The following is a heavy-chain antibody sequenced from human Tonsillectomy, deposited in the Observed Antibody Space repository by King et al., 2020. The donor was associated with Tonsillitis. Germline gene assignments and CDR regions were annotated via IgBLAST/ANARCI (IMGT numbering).Heavy chain of an antibody. CDR3: ARLILEGSYGADEFHYFYMDV. CDR2: IDPVDNYT. V-gene: IGHV5-10-1*01. D-gene: IGHD4-17*01. J-gene: IGHJ6*03. CDR1: GYTFNNHW. Sequence: QLVQSGTDVKKPGESLRISCKASGYTFNNHWIIWVRQMPGKGLEWMGTIDPVDNYTTYSPSFQGHVTISADKSIGTAYLLWSSLKASDTAMYYCARLILEGSYGADEFHYFYMDVWGKGTTVTVSS.